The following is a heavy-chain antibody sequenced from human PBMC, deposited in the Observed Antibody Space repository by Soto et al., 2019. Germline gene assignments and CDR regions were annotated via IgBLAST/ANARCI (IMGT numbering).Heavy chain of an antibody. J-gene: IGHJ5*02. Sequence: SETLSLTCTVSGGSISSSSYYWGWIRQPPGKGLEWIGSIYYSGSTYYNPSLKSRVTISVDTSKNQFSLKLSSVTAADTAVYYCANSIARNWFDPWGQGTLVTVS. CDR2: IYYSGST. V-gene: IGHV4-39*01. CDR3: ANSIARNWFDP. D-gene: IGHD6-6*01. CDR1: GGSISSSSYY.